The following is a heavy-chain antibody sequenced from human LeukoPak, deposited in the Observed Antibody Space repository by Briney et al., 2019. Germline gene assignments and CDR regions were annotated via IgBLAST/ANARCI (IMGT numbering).Heavy chain of an antibody. CDR3: ARGVWQWLVALAFDI. CDR1: GFTFDDYG. J-gene: IGHJ3*02. Sequence: GGSLRLSCAASGFTFDDYGMSWVRQAPGKGLEWVSGINWNGGSTGYADSVKGRFTISRDNAKNSLYLQMNSLRAEDTALYYCARGVWQWLVALAFDIWGQGTMVTVSS. D-gene: IGHD6-19*01. CDR2: INWNGGST. V-gene: IGHV3-20*04.